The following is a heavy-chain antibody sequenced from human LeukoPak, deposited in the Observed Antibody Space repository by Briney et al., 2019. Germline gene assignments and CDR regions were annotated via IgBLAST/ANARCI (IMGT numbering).Heavy chain of an antibody. CDR1: GYTFTSYA. CDR2: INTNTWNP. Sequence: ASVKVSCKASGYTFTSYAVNWVRQAPGQGLEWMGWINTNTWNPTYAQGFTGRFVFSLDTSVSTSYLQISSLKTEDTAVYYCARVRRFLNGGVAGIDYWGQGSLVTVSS. J-gene: IGHJ4*02. D-gene: IGHD3-3*01. V-gene: IGHV7-4-1*02. CDR3: ARVRRFLNGGVAGIDY.